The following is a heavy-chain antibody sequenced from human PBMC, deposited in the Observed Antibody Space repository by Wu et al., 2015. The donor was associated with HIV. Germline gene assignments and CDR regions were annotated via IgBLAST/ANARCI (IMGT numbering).Heavy chain of an antibody. V-gene: IGHV1-8*02. CDR2: MNPKHGGS. CDR3: VVATISAFDI. Sequence: QVQLVQSGAEVKKPGSSVKVSCKASGGTFSSYAISWVRQASGRGLEWLGWMNPKHGGSGSIEKILGRVTMTRDISISTAYMELSRLRSDDTAVYFCVVATISAFDIWGHGTMVTVSS. J-gene: IGHJ3*02. CDR1: GGTFSSYA. D-gene: IGHD5-24*01.